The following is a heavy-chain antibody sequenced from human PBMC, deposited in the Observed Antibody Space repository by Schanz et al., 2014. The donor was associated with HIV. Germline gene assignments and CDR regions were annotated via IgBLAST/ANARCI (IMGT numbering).Heavy chain of an antibody. Sequence: QVQLVESGGGVVQPGRSLRLSCAGSGFTFSTYSMNWVRRAPGKGLEWVTFISYDGSNKYYADSVKGRFTISRDNSKNTLYLQMNSLRAEDTAVYHCAKVARWDYYNMDVWGQGTTVTVSS. CDR3: AKVARWDYYNMDV. CDR1: GFTFSTYS. CDR2: ISYDGSNK. V-gene: IGHV3-30*18. J-gene: IGHJ6*02.